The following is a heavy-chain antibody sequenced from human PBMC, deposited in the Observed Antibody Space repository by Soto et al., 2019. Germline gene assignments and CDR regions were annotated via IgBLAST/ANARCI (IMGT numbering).Heavy chain of an antibody. Sequence: QVQLQESGPGLVKPSETLSLNCTVSGGPISSYYWSLIRQSPGKGLEWIGYIYYSGSTTYNPSLKSRVTMSVDTSKTQFPLALSSVTAADTAVYYCAIGSSGWPPRLDYWDQGTLVTVSS. J-gene: IGHJ4*02. CDR1: GGPISSYY. V-gene: IGHV4-59*01. D-gene: IGHD6-19*01. CDR2: IYYSGST. CDR3: AIGSSGWPPRLDY.